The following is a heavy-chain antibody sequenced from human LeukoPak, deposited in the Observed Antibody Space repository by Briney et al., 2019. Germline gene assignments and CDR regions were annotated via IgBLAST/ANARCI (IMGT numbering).Heavy chain of an antibody. V-gene: IGHV1-2*02. CDR1: GYTFTGYY. J-gene: IGHJ4*02. CDR2: INPNSGGT. CDR3: ARPRRSGYDFNIVY. D-gene: IGHD5-12*01. Sequence: ASVKVSCKASGYTFTGYYMHWVRQTPGQGLEWMGWINPNSGGTNYAQKFQGRVTMTRDTSISTAYMELSRLRSDDTAVYYCARPRRSGYDFNIVYWGQGNLVTVSS.